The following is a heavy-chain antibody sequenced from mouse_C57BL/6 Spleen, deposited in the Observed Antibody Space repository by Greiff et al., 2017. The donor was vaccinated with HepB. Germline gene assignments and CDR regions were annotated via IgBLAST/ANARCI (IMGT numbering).Heavy chain of an antibody. Sequence: VQLQQSGTVLARPGASVKMSCKTSGYTFTSYWMHWVKQRPGQGLEWIGAIYPGNSDTSYNQKFKGKAKLTAVTSASTAYMELSSLTNEDSAVYYCTSYYYGSSFYAMDYWGQGTSVTVSS. CDR2: IYPGNSDT. D-gene: IGHD1-1*01. CDR1: GYTFTSYW. CDR3: TSYYYGSSFYAMDY. V-gene: IGHV1-5*01. J-gene: IGHJ4*01.